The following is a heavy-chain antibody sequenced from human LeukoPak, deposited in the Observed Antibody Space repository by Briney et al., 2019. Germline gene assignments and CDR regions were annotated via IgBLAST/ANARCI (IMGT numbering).Heavy chain of an antibody. D-gene: IGHD6-19*01. CDR2: ISGSGGST. V-gene: IGHV3-23*01. CDR3: AKDASSGSQWRDYYYYYGMDV. J-gene: IGHJ6*02. CDR1: GFTFSSYA. Sequence: GGSLRLSCAASGFTFSSYAMSWVRQAPGKGLEWVSAISGSGGSTYYADSAKGRFTISRDNSKNTLYLQMNSLRAEDTAVYYCAKDASSGSQWRDYYYYYGMDVWGQGTTVTVSS.